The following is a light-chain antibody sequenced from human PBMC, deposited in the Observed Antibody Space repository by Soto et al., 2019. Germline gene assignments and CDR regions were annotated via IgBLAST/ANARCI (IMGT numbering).Light chain of an antibody. V-gene: IGKV1-5*03. J-gene: IGKJ1*01. Sequence: DIQMTQSPSTLSASVGDRVTITCRASQSISSWLAWYQQKPGTAPKLLIYKASTLQSGVPSRFRCSGSGTEFTLTISSLQPDDSATYYCQQYNDNWTFGQGPKVEIK. CDR1: QSISSW. CDR2: KAS. CDR3: QQYNDNWT.